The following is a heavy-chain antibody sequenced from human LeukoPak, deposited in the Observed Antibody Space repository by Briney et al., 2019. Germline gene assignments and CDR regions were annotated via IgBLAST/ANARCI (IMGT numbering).Heavy chain of an antibody. Sequence: GGSLRLSCAASGFTFSSFWMRWVRQAPGKGLEMVANIKQDGSEKYYVDSVQGRFTISRDNAKNSLYLQMNSLRVEDTAVYYCARRIVGPSSGGDYWGQGTPVTVSS. CDR2: IKQDGSEK. J-gene: IGHJ4*02. CDR3: ARRIVGPSSGGDY. V-gene: IGHV3-7*01. D-gene: IGHD1-26*01. CDR1: GFTFSSFW.